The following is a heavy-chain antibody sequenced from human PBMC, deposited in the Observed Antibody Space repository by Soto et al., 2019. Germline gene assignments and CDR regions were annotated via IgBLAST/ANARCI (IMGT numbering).Heavy chain of an antibody. V-gene: IGHV4-4*07. D-gene: IGHD7-27*01. J-gene: IGHJ3*01. CDR2: ISATGTT. Sequence: QVPLPESGPGLVEPSETLSLTCTVSCYSMSSYYCSWIRQSAEKGLEWIGRISATGTTTYITSLKSRITLSIDKSNNQFSMNLKFVTAADTAVYFCAREQSGAADFWGQGTVVTVS. CDR3: AREQSGAADF. CDR1: CYSMSSYY.